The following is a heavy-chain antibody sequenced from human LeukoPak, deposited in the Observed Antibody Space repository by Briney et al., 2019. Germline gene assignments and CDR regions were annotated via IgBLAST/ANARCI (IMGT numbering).Heavy chain of an antibody. V-gene: IGHV3-23*01. J-gene: IGHJ6*02. Sequence: GGSLRLSCAASGFTFSSYAMSWVRQAPGKGMEWVSAISGSGGSTYYADSVKGRFTISRDNSRNTLYLQMNSLRAEDTAVYYCAKGHYYDSSGYYTAYYYYGMDVWGQGTTVTVSS. CDR1: GFTFSSYA. D-gene: IGHD3-22*01. CDR3: AKGHYYDSSGYYTAYYYYGMDV. CDR2: ISGSGGST.